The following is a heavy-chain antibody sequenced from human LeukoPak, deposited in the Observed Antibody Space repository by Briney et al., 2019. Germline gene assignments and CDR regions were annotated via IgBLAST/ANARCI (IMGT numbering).Heavy chain of an antibody. Sequence: SETLSLTCTVSGGSISSYYWSWIRQPAGKGLEWIGRIYGSGSTNYNPSLKSRVTMSGDTSKNQFSLKPSSVTAADTAVYYCARDRRYCSSTSCYYAFDIWGQGTMVTVSS. D-gene: IGHD2-2*01. V-gene: IGHV4-4*07. CDR3: ARDRRYCSSTSCYYAFDI. CDR2: IYGSGST. J-gene: IGHJ3*02. CDR1: GGSISSYY.